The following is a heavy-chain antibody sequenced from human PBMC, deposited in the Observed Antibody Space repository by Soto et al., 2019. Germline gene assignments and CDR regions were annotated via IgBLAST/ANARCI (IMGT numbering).Heavy chain of an antibody. CDR2: INHSGST. V-gene: IGHV4-34*01. Sequence: SETLSLTCAVYGGSFSGYYWSWIRQPPGKGLEWIGEINHSGSTNYNPSLKSRVTISVDTSKNQFSLKLSSVTAADAAVYYCARGRGYGMDVWGQGTTVTVS. J-gene: IGHJ6*02. CDR3: ARGRGYGMDV. CDR1: GGSFSGYY.